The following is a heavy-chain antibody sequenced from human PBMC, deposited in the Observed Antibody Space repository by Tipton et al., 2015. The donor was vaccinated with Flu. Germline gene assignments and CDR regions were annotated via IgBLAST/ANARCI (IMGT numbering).Heavy chain of an antibody. CDR3: ARGLYERRYFDY. V-gene: IGHV4-34*01. CDR2: INHSGGT. J-gene: IGHJ4*02. D-gene: IGHD2/OR15-2a*01. Sequence: TLSLTCSVSGDSIGSDYYWAWIRQAPGKGLEWIGEINHSGGTNYNPSLKSRVTMSVDTSKNQFSLRLSSVTAADTAAYYCARGLYERRYFDYWGQGTLVTVSS. CDR1: GDSIGSDYY.